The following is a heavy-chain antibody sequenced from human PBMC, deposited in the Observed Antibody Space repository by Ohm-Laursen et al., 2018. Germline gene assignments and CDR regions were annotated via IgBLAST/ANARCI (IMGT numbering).Heavy chain of an antibody. V-gene: IGHV4-59*01. CDR1: GGSISGYY. Sequence: TLSLTCPVSGGSISGYYWSWIRQPPGKGLEWIGYIYYSGSTTYNPSLKSRVTISVDTSKNQFSLKLSSVTAADTAVYYCARGVLNYDTGAPWGQGTLVTVSS. D-gene: IGHD3-22*01. CDR3: ARGVLNYDTGAP. CDR2: IYYSGST. J-gene: IGHJ5*02.